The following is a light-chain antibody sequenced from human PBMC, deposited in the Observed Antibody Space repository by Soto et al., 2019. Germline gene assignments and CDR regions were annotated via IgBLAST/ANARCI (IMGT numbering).Light chain of an antibody. CDR1: SSNIGSNY. V-gene: IGLV1-47*01. CDR2: RNN. CDR3: AAWEDILGRV. Sequence: QSVLTQPPSASGTPGQRVTISWSGSSSNIGSNYVYWYQQLPGTAPKLLIYRNNQRPSGVPDRFSGSKYGTSASLAISGLRSEDEADYYCAAWEDILGRVFGGGTQLIVL. J-gene: IGLJ2*01.